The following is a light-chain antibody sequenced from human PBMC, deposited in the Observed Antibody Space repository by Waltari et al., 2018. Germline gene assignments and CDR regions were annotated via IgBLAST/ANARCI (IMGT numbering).Light chain of an antibody. CDR2: EAK. Sequence: QSALTQPPSASGSPGQSVTISCTGPSRDLATYNYVSWYQPFPGRAPKLIIYEAKRRPSGVPDRFSGSKSGSTAFLTVSGLQADDEADYHCATYAGSYVLFGGGTKLTVL. CDR3: ATYAGSYVL. V-gene: IGLV2-8*01. CDR1: SRDLATYNY. J-gene: IGLJ3*02.